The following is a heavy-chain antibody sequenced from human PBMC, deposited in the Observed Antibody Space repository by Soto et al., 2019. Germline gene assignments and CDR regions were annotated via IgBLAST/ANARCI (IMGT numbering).Heavy chain of an antibody. V-gene: IGHV1-8*01. J-gene: IGHJ5*02. D-gene: IGHD1-1*01. CDR1: GYTFTSYD. CDR2: MNPNSGNT. Sequence: ASVKVSCKASGYTFTSYDINWVRQATGQGLEWMGWMNPNSGNTGYAQKFQGRVTMTRNTSISTAYMELSSLRAEDTAVYYCARGKARPRLFNWFDPWGQGTLVTVSS. CDR3: ARGKARPRLFNWFDP.